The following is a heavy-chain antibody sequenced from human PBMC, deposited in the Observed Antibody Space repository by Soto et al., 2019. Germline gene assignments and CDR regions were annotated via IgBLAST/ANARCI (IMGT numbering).Heavy chain of an antibody. J-gene: IGHJ4*02. CDR2: ISTYNGIT. Sequence: ASVKVSCKASGYTFTTYGITWVRQAPGQGLEWMGWISTYNGITNYAQKFQGRVTMTTDKSTSTAYMELRSLRSEDTAVYYCARVRGDSSGYPRDAVFDYWGQGTLFTVSS. V-gene: IGHV1-18*04. D-gene: IGHD3-22*01. CDR3: ARVRGDSSGYPRDAVFDY. CDR1: GYTFTTYG.